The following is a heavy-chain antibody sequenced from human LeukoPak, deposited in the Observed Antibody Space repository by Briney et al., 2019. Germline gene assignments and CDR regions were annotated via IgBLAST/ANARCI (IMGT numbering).Heavy chain of an antibody. J-gene: IGHJ4*02. D-gene: IGHD2-15*01. CDR3: AKTPSFRVAATHFDY. CDR2: ISSSGGST. V-gene: IGHV3-23*01. CDR1: GFTFSSYA. Sequence: GGSLRLSCAASGFTFSSYAMSWVRQAPGKGLEWVSAISSSGGSTYYADSVKGRFTISRDNSKNTLYLQMNSLRAEDTAVYYCAKTPSFRVAATHFDYWGQGTLVTVSS.